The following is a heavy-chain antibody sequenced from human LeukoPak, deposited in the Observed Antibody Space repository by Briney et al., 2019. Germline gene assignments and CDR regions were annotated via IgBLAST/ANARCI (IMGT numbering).Heavy chain of an antibody. D-gene: IGHD3-22*01. J-gene: IGHJ4*02. CDR3: ARDVYYDSSGYYS. CDR1: GFFFSTYV. Sequence: PGGSLRLSCAASGFFFSTYVVNWVRQAPGKGLEWVSTITGSSGSTYYADSVKGRFTISRDNAKNSLYLQMNSLRAEDTAVYYCARDVYYDSSGYYSWGQGTLVTVSS. CDR2: ITGSSGST. V-gene: IGHV3-21*01.